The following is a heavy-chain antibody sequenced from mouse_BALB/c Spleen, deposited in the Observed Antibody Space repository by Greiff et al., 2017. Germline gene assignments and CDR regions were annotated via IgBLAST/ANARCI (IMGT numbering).Heavy chain of an antibody. Sequence: VQLVESGPGLVQPSQSLSITCTVSGFSLTSYGVHWVRQSPGKGLEWLGVIWSGGSTDYNAAFISRLSISKDNSKSQVFFKMNSLQANDTAIYYCARKGGNYVGYAMDYWGQGTSVTVSS. CDR1: GFSLTSYG. CDR2: IWSGGST. D-gene: IGHD2-1*01. CDR3: ARKGGNYVGYAMDY. V-gene: IGHV2-2*02. J-gene: IGHJ4*01.